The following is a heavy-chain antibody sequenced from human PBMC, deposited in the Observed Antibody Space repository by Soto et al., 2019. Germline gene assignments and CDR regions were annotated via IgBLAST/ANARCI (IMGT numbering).Heavy chain of an antibody. D-gene: IGHD7-27*01. CDR2: IYNHGQI. Sequence: EVQLVESGGCLTQPGGSLRLSCVVSGFIVSRSHMMWVRQAPGKGLEGVSVIYNHGQINYVDPVKGRFTIARDNSKNTIYIQMNSLKVEDTAVYYCVRVTGAERHWGQGALVTVSS. J-gene: IGHJ4*02. CDR3: VRVTGAERH. V-gene: IGHV3-53*01. CDR1: GFIVSRSH.